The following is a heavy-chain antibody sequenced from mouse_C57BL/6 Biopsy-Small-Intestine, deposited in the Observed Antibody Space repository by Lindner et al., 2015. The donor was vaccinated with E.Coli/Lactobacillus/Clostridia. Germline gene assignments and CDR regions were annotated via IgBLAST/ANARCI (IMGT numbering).Heavy chain of an antibody. CDR2: IYPGDGDT. Sequence: VQLQESGPELVKPGASVKISCKTSGYAFSSSWMNWVKQRPGKGLEWIGRIYPGDGDTNYNGKFKGKATLTADKSSSAAYMQLSSLTSEDSAVYFCAGGYEGFDYWGQGTTLTVSS. CDR3: AGGYEGFDY. J-gene: IGHJ2*01. CDR1: GYAFSSSW. D-gene: IGHD2-3*01. V-gene: IGHV1-82*01.